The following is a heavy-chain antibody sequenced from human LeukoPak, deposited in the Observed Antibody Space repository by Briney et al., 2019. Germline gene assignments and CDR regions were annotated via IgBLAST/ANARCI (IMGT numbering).Heavy chain of an antibody. CDR3: ARDWGKVGATED. CDR2: ITSSSSYI. V-gene: IGHV3-21*01. CDR1: GFTFSSYT. D-gene: IGHD1-26*01. J-gene: IGHJ4*02. Sequence: GGSLRLSCAASGFTFSSYTMNWVRQAPGKGLEWVSSITSSSSYIYYADSVKGRFTISRDNAKNSLYLQMNSLRAEDTAVYYCARDWGKVGATEDWGQGTLVTVSS.